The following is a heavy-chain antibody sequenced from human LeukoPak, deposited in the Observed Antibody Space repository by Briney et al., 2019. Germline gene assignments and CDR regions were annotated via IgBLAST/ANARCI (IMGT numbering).Heavy chain of an antibody. Sequence: SETLSLTCAVYGGSLSGYYWSWIRQPPRKGLEWIGEINPSGGTNYNPSLKSRVTISVDTSKNQFSLKLSAVTAADTAVYYWGSRRTAMFGVIKGPIDYWGQGTLVTVPS. CDR2: INPSGGT. CDR1: GGSLSGYY. J-gene: IGHJ4*02. D-gene: IGHD3-3*01. V-gene: IGHV4-34*01. CDR3: GSRRTAMFGVIKGPIDY.